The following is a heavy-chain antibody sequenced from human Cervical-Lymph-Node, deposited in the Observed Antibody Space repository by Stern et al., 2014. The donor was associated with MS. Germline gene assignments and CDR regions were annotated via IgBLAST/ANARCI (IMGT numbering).Heavy chain of an antibody. CDR1: GFTFSDYY. Sequence: VQLVQSGGGLVKPGGSLRLTCAASGFTFSDYYMSWVRQAPGKGLEWIAYISASGVATSHADAVKGRFTISRDNAKNSLYLQMRSLRVEDTAVYYCARHLARLAAAGFNPWGQGTLVTVSS. J-gene: IGHJ5*02. CDR3: ARHLARLAAAGFNP. CDR2: ISASGVAT. V-gene: IGHV3-11*01. D-gene: IGHD6-13*01.